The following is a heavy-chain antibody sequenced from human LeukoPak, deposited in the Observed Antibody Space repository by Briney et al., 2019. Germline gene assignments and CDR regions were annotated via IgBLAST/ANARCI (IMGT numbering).Heavy chain of an antibody. CDR3: TTGYYDFWSGYPYA. CDR2: IKSKTDGGTT. Sequence: GGSLRLSCAASGFTFSNAWMSWVRQAPGKGLEWVGRIKSKTDGGTTDYAAPVKGRFTISRDDSKNTLYLQMNSLKTEDTAVYYCTTGYYDFWSGYPYAWGQGTLVTVSS. D-gene: IGHD3-3*01. J-gene: IGHJ4*02. V-gene: IGHV3-15*01. CDR1: GFTFSNAW.